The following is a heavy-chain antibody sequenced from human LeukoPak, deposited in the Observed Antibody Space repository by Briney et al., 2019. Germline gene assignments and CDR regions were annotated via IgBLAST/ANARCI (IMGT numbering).Heavy chain of an antibody. J-gene: IGHJ4*02. CDR2: ISYDGSNK. CDR1: GFTFSSYA. Sequence: GGSLRLTCAASGFTFSSYAMHWVRQAPGKGLEWVAVISYDGSNKYYADSVKGRFTISRDNSKNTLYLQMNSLRAEDTAVYYCARGWGPNYYDRDWGQGTLVTVSS. CDR3: ARGWGPNYYDRD. D-gene: IGHD3-22*01. V-gene: IGHV3-30-3*01.